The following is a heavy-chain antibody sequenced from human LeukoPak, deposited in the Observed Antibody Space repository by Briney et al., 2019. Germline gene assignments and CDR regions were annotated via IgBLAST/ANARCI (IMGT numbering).Heavy chain of an antibody. D-gene: IGHD2-2*01. CDR1: GFTFSSYA. Sequence: GRSLRLSCAASGFTFSSYAMHWVRQAPGKGLEWVAVISYDGSNKYYADSVKGRFTISRDNSKNTLYLQMNSLRAEDTAVYYCAKDIVVVPAAPRAVDGPDYWGQGTLVTVSS. CDR2: ISYDGSNK. V-gene: IGHV3-30-3*01. CDR3: AKDIVVVPAAPRAVDGPDY. J-gene: IGHJ4*02.